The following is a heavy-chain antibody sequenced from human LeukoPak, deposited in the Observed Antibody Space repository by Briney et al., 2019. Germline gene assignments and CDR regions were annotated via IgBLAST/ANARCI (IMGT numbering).Heavy chain of an antibody. V-gene: IGHV4-39*01. J-gene: IGHJ4*02. CDR3: ARHPPRDGSAFDY. CDR1: GASISSGSYY. Sequence: SETLSLTCTVSGASISSGSYYWGWIRQPPGKGLEWIASMYYSGTTFYSPSLKSRVTISVDTSKNQLSLKLGSVTAADTAVYYCARHPPRDGSAFDYWGQGTLVTVSS. CDR2: MYYSGTT.